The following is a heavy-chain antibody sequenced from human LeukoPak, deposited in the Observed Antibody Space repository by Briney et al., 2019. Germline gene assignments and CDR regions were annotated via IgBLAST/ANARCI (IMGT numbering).Heavy chain of an antibody. CDR2: IYYIGST. CDR3: ASSVTMDAFDI. V-gene: IGHV4-59*01. CDR1: GGSISSYY. J-gene: IGHJ3*02. D-gene: IGHD4-17*01. Sequence: SETLSLTCTVSGGSISSYYWSWIRQPPGKGLEWIGYIYYIGSTNYNPSLKSRVTISVDTSKNQFSLKLSSVTAADTAVYYCASSVTMDAFDIWGQGTMVTVSS.